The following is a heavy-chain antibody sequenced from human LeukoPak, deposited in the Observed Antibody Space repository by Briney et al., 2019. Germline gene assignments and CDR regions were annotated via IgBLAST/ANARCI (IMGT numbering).Heavy chain of an antibody. CDR3: AKREGARDAFDI. J-gene: IGHJ3*02. Sequence: GSLRLSCAASGFTFSSYAMSWVRQAPGKGLEWVSAISGSGGSTYYADSVKGRFTISRDNSKNTLYLQMNSLRAEDTAVYYCAKREGARDAFDIWGQGTMVTVSS. CDR1: GFTFSSYA. V-gene: IGHV3-23*01. D-gene: IGHD1-26*01. CDR2: ISGSGGST.